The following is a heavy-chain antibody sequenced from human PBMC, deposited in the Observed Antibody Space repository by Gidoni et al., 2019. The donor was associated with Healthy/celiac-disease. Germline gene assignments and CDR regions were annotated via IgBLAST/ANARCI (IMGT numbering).Heavy chain of an antibody. Sequence: QVQLVQSGAEVTKPGASVKVSCKSSGYTFTGYYMHWVRQAPGQGLEWMGWINPNSGGTNYAQKFQGRVTMTRDTSISTAYMELSRLRSDDTAVYYCARDLGAYGGNLYWYFDLWGRGTLVTVSS. CDR2: INPNSGGT. V-gene: IGHV1-2*02. CDR1: GYTFTGYY. D-gene: IGHD4-17*01. CDR3: ARDLGAYGGNLYWYFDL. J-gene: IGHJ2*01.